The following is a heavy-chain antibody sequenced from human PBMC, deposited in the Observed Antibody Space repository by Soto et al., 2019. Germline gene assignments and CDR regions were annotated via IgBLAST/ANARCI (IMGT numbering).Heavy chain of an antibody. Sequence: SETLSLTCTVSGGSISSGGYSWSWIRQNTGKGLEWIGYIYYSGSTYYNPSLKSRVTISVDTSKNQFSLKLSSVTAADTAVYYCARYFGVAAAGPFDYWGQGTLVTVSS. CDR2: IYYSGST. CDR1: GGSISSGGYS. J-gene: IGHJ4*02. D-gene: IGHD6-13*01. V-gene: IGHV4-31*03. CDR3: ARYFGVAAAGPFDY.